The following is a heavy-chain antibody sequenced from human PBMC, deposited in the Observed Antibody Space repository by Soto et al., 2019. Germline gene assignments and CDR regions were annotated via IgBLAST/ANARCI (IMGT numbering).Heavy chain of an antibody. J-gene: IGHJ3*02. D-gene: IGHD3-16*02. CDR1: GYTFTSYG. V-gene: IGHV1-18*01. CDR3: ARYDYIWGSYRRPQNAFAI. CDR2: ISAYNGNT. Sequence: ASVKVSCKASGYTFTSYGISWVRQAPGQGLEWMGWISAYNGNTNYAQKLQGRVTMTTDTSTSTAYMELRSLRSDDTAVYYCARYDYIWGSYRRPQNAFAIWGQGTMATVSS.